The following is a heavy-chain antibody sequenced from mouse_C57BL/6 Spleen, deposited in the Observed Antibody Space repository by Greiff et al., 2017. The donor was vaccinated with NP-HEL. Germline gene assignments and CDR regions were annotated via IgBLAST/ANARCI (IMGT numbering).Heavy chain of an antibody. V-gene: IGHV1-26*01. CDR2: INPNNGGT. CDR3: ARRSDWAWFAY. CDR1: GYTFTDYY. J-gene: IGHJ3*01. D-gene: IGHD4-1*01. Sequence: EVQLQQSGPELVKPGASVKISCKASGYTFTDYYMNWVKQSHGKSLEWIGDINPNNGGTSYNQKFKGKATLTVDKSSSTAYMELRSLTSEDSAVYYCARRSDWAWFAYWGQGTLVTGSA.